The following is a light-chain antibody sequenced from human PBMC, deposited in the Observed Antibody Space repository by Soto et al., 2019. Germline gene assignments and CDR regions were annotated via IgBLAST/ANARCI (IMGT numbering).Light chain of an antibody. Sequence: QSALTQPASLSGSPGQSITISCTGTSSDVGGYNYVSWFQQHPGIVPKLMIYEVSNRPSGVSNRFSGSKSVNTASLTISGLQSEDEAYYYCISYTSKSTWVFGGGTKVTVL. J-gene: IGLJ2*01. CDR1: SSDVGGYNY. CDR3: ISYTSKSTWV. CDR2: EVS. V-gene: IGLV2-14*01.